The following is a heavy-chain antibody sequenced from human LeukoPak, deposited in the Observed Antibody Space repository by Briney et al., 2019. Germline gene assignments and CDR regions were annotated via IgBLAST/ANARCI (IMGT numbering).Heavy chain of an antibody. Sequence: GGSLRLSCAASGFTFSDYGMHWVRQAPGKGLEWVALISYDGGNKFYADSVRNRFTISRDNSKNTLFLQMNSLRIEDTAVYYCAKVFEVRGARRPKDYWGQGTLVIVSS. V-gene: IGHV3-30*18. J-gene: IGHJ4*02. CDR3: AKVFEVRGARRPKDY. CDR2: ISYDGGNK. D-gene: IGHD3-10*01. CDR1: GFTFSDYG.